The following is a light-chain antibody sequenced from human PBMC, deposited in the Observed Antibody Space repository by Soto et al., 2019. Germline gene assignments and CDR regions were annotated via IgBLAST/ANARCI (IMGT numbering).Light chain of an antibody. J-gene: IGLJ1*01. V-gene: IGLV1-40*01. Sequence: QSVLTQPPSVSGAPGQRVTISCTGSSSNIGAGYDVHWYQQLPGTAPKLLIYGNSNRPSGVPDRFSGSKSGTSASLAITGLQAEDEADYYCQSYDSSLIYVFGTVTKVTVL. CDR3: QSYDSSLIYV. CDR2: GNS. CDR1: SSNIGAGYD.